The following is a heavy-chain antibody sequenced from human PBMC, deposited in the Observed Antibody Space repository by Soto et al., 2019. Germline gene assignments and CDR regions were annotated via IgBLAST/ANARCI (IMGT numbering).Heavy chain of an antibody. CDR1: GFTFSSYA. CDR3: ARTLDYGHMDV. D-gene: IGHD3-16*01. J-gene: IGHJ6*03. V-gene: IGHV3-23*01. Sequence: GSLRLSCAVSGFTFSSYALSWVRQPPGKGLEWVSSISGSGGSTYYADSVKGRFSISKDNSKNTLYLQMNGLRTEDTAVYYCARTLDYGHMDVWGKGTTVTVSS. CDR2: ISGSGGST.